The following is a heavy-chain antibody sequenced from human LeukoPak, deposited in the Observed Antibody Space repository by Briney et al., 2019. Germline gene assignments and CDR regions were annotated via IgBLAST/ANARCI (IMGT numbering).Heavy chain of an antibody. D-gene: IGHD1-26*01. CDR2: IYPDDSDT. CDR3: ARRAVGALGY. CDR1: GYSFPDYW. J-gene: IGHJ4*02. V-gene: IGHV5-51*01. Sequence: GESLKISCKGSGYSFPDYWIGWVRQMPGKGLKWMGIIYPDDSDTRYSPSFQGQVSISVDKSISTAYLQWSSLKASDTAMYYCARRAVGALGYWGQGTLVTVSS.